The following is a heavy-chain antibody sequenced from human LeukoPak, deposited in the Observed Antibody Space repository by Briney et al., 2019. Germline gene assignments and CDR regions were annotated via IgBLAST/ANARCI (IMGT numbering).Heavy chain of an antibody. CDR1: GYTFTGYY. J-gene: IGHJ5*02. D-gene: IGHD5-12*01. CDR3: ARFKKVRVATTNWFDP. V-gene: IGHV1-2*02. Sequence: ASVKVSCKASGYTFTGYYMHWVRQAPGQGLEWMGWINPNSGGTNYAQKFQGRVTMARDTSISTAYMELSRLRSDDTAVYYCARFKKVRVATTNWFDPWGQGTLVTVSS. CDR2: INPNSGGT.